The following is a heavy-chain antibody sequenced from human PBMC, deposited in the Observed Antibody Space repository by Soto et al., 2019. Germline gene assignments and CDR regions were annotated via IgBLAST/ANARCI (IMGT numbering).Heavy chain of an antibody. Sequence: EVLLLQSGGGLVQPGGSLKLSCAVSGFTLSTYSLSWVRQAPGKGLEWLSATMRDGRSHYADSVRGRFTVSRDNSKNTGYLQLNSLGDDDTAVYYCAKDVERCSSDCQGYFDYWGQGTPVTVSS. V-gene: IGHV3-23*01. CDR1: GFTLSTYS. D-gene: IGHD2-21*01. CDR2: TMRDGRS. CDR3: AKDVERCSSDCQGYFDY. J-gene: IGHJ4*03.